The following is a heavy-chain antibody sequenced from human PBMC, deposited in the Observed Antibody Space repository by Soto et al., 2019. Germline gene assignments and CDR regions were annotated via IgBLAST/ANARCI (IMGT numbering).Heavy chain of an antibody. Sequence: GGSLRLACAASGFTFSSYIMNWVRQAPGKGLEWVSSISSSSSYIYYADSVKGRFTISRENAKNSLYLQMNSLRAEDTAVYYCASIGYCISNRCGTWGYWFDPRGQGTLVLVSS. CDR1: GFTFSSYI. V-gene: IGHV3-21*01. J-gene: IGHJ5*02. CDR3: ASIGYCISNRCGTWGYWFDP. D-gene: IGHD2-2*01. CDR2: ISSSSSYI.